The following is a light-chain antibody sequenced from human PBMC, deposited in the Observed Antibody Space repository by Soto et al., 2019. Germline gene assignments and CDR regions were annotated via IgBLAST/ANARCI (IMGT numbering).Light chain of an antibody. V-gene: IGLV2-14*01. Sequence: QSALTQPASVSGSPGQKITISCTGTSTDVGGYNYVSYYQQQPGTPPKLMIYDDNKPPSGASHRFSGYKSGNAASLTISGLQAEEAAYYCGSSYSSSSALVFGGGTKLTVL. CDR2: DDN. CDR1: STDVGGYNY. CDR3: SSYSSSSALV. J-gene: IGLJ3*02.